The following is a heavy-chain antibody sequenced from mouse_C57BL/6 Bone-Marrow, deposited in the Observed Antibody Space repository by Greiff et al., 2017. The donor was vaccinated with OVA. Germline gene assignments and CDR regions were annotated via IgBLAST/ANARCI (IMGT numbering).Heavy chain of an antibody. CDR1: GYTFTSYW. J-gene: IGHJ2*01. Sequence: QVQLQQSGAELVMPGASVKLSCKASGYTFTSYWMHWVKQRPGQGLEWIGEIDPSDSYTNYNQKFKGKSTLTVDKSSSTAYMQLSSLTSEDSAVYYCARSGKNDGYYFDYWGQVTTLTVSS. D-gene: IGHD2-3*01. V-gene: IGHV1-69*01. CDR2: IDPSDSYT. CDR3: ARSGKNDGYYFDY.